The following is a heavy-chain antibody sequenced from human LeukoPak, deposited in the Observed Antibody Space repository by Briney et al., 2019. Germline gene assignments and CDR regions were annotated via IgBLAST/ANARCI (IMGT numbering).Heavy chain of an antibody. CDR2: IYSGGST. Sequence: PGGSLRLSCAASRIAVSTNYMSWVRQAPGKGLEWVSVIYSGGSTYYPDSVKGRFTISRDSSKNTLYLQMNSLRPEDTAVYYCARLSDSSGYGAFDIWGQGTMVTVSS. J-gene: IGHJ3*02. CDR1: RIAVSTNY. D-gene: IGHD3-22*01. V-gene: IGHV3-53*05. CDR3: ARLSDSSGYGAFDI.